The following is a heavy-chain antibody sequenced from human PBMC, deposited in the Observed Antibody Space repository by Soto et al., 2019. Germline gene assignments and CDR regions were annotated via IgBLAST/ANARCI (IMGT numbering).Heavy chain of an antibody. J-gene: IGHJ6*02. CDR1: GGSISSYY. V-gene: IGHV4-59*01. CDR2: IYYSGST. CDR3: ARDHIAAPYYYYGMDV. D-gene: IGHD5-12*01. Sequence: TSETLSLTCTVSGGSISSYYWSWIRQPPGKGLEWIGYIYYSGSTNYNPSLKSRVTISVDTSKNQFSLKLSSVTAADTAVYYCARDHIAAPYYYYGMDVWGQGTTVTVS.